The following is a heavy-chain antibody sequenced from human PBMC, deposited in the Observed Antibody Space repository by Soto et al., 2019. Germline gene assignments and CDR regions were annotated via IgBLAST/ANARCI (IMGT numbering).Heavy chain of an antibody. CDR3: ERPFGLDV. V-gene: IGHV5-51*01. J-gene: IGHJ6*02. CDR1: GYTFTSYW. Sequence: GESLKISCQGSGYTFTSYWIGWVRQMPGKGLEWVAIIYPADSNARYSPSFRGQVTISADKSINTAYLRWSSLKASDSAIYFCERPFGLDVWGQGTTVTVSS. CDR2: IYPADSNA.